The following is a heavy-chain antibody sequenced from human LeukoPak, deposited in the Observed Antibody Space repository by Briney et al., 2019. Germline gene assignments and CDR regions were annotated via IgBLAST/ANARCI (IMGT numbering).Heavy chain of an antibody. CDR3: ARGQWEKDV. J-gene: IGHJ6*02. CDR2: ISGYNGKT. D-gene: IGHD1-26*01. CDR1: GYNFGDYA. Sequence: ASVKVSCKSSGYNFGDYAISWVRQAPGQGLEWMGWISGYNGKTNYAQNLQDRVTMTTDPSTATSYMELRSLRFDDTAVYYCARGQWEKDVWGQGTTVIVS. V-gene: IGHV1-18*01.